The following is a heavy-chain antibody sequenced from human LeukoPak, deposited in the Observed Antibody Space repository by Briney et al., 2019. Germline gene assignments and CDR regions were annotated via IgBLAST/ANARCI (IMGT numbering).Heavy chain of an antibody. V-gene: IGHV4-34*01. J-gene: IGHJ3*02. CDR2: INHSGST. CDR1: GGSFSGYY. Sequence: KASETLSLTCAVYGGSFSGYYWSWIRQPPGKGLEWIGEINHSGSTSYNPSLKSRVTISVDTSKNQFSLKLSSVTAADTAVYYCARDFGAFDIWGQGTMVTVSS. D-gene: IGHD3-3*01. CDR3: ARDFGAFDI.